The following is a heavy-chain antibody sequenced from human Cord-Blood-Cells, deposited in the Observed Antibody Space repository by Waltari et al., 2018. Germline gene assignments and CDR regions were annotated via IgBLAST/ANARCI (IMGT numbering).Heavy chain of an antibody. CDR2: SYYSGST. V-gene: IGHV4-39*01. D-gene: IGHD2-15*01. CDR1: GGSISSSSYY. CDR3: ATRGGSFDY. J-gene: IGHJ4*02. Sequence: QLQLQESGPGLVKPSETLSLTCTVSGGSISSSSYYWGGIRQPPGKGLEWIGCSYYSGSTYYNPSLKSRVTISVDTSKNQCSRKLSSVTAADTAVYYCATRGGSFDYWGQGTLVTVSS.